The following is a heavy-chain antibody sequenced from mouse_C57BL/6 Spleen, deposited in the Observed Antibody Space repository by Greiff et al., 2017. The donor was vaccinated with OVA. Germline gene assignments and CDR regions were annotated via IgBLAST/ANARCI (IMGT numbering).Heavy chain of an antibody. CDR2: IYPGDGDT. CDR1: GYAFSSSW. V-gene: IGHV1-82*01. J-gene: IGHJ3*01. Sequence: VQLQESGPELVKPGASVKISCKASGYAFSSSWMNWVKQRPGKGLEWIGRIYPGDGDTNYNGKFKGKATLTADKSSSTAYMQLSSLTSEDSAVYFCATYYSNSPWFAYWGQGTLVTVSA. CDR3: ATYYSNSPWFAY. D-gene: IGHD2-5*01.